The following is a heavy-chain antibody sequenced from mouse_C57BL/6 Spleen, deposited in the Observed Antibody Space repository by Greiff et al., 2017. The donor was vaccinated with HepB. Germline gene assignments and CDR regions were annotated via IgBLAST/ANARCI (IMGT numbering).Heavy chain of an antibody. D-gene: IGHD2-4*01. CDR2: INPSNGGT. J-gene: IGHJ3*01. V-gene: IGHV1-53*01. Sequence: QVQLQQPGTELVKPGASVKLSCKASGYTFTSYWMPWVKQRPGQGLEWIGNINPSNGGTNYNEKFKSKATLTVDKSSSTAYMQLSILTSEDSAVYYCARGGIYYDYDGEFAYWGQGTLVTVSA. CDR3: ARGGIYYDYDGEFAY. CDR1: GYTFTSYW.